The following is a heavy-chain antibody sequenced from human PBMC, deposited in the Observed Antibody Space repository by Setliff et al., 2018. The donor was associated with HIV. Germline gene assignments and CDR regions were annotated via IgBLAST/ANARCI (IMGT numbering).Heavy chain of an antibody. J-gene: IGHJ3*01. V-gene: IGHV4-34*01. Sequence: TSETLSLTCAVYGGSFSGYYWSWIRQPPGKGLEWIGKINHGGSTNYNPSLKSRVTISIDTSKNQFSLKLSSVTAADTAVYYCASDYSSRHDAFDLWGQGTVVTVSS. CDR2: INHGGST. CDR1: GGSFSGYY. CDR3: ASDYSSRHDAFDL. D-gene: IGHD6-13*01.